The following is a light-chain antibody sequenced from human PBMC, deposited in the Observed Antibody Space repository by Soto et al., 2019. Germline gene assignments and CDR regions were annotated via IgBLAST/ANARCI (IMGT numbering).Light chain of an antibody. V-gene: IGKV1-39*01. CDR3: QQGYSTPLT. CDR1: QSISRY. CDR2: TAS. J-gene: IGKJ4*01. Sequence: DIQMTQSPSSLSASVGDRVTITCRASQSISRYLNWYQQKPGRAPKLLISTASSLQSGVPSRFSGSGSGTDFTLTISSLQPEDFATYCCQQGYSTPLTFGGGAKVEI.